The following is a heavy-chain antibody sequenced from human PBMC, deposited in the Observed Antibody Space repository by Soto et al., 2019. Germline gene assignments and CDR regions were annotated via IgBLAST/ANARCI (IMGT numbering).Heavy chain of an antibody. Sequence: GGSLRLSCAGSGFTLSDHYIDWVRQAPGKGLEWVGRSRDKAQGYSTAYAASVKGRFTISADKSISTAYLQWSSLKASDTAMYYCARLWAPTYYYDSSGYPERFFDYWGQGTLVTVSS. V-gene: IGHV3-72*01. CDR2: SRDKAQGYST. CDR3: ARLWAPTYYYDSSGYPERFFDY. CDR1: GFTLSDHY. D-gene: IGHD3-22*01. J-gene: IGHJ4*02.